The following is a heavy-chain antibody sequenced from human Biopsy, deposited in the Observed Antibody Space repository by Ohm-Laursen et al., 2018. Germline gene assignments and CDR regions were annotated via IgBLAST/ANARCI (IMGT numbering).Heavy chain of an antibody. V-gene: IGHV1-69*06. D-gene: IGHD3-10*01. CDR1: GGTFTDYA. J-gene: IGHJ6*02. Sequence: GASVTASCQPPGGTFTDYAIGWARQAPGHGLEWMGGVTPIFGTSNHAQSFQGRVTITADKSTSTAYMELNSLRSDDTAMYFCARDALLPGVGGMDVWGQGTTVTVSS. CDR2: VTPIFGTS. CDR3: ARDALLPGVGGMDV.